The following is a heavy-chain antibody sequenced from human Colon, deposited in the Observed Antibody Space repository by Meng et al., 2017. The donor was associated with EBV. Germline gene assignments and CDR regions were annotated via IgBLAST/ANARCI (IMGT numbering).Heavy chain of an antibody. J-gene: IGHJ5*02. CDR3: VRSSAWVRTGFDP. CDR2: IGHSGFT. D-gene: IGHD6-19*01. V-gene: IGHV4-39*01. Sequence: QSQLPESGPGLVKPSEXLSLTGRVSGGSISPSGYYWGRIRQPPGKGLAWIGSIGHSGFTYYTPSLKSRVAVSLDTSKGQFSLMLTSVTAADTAVYYCVRSSAWVRTGFDPWGQGTLVTVSS. CDR1: GGSISPSGYY.